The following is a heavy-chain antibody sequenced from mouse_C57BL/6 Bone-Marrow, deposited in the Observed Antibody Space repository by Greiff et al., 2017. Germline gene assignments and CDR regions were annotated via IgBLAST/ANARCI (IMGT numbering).Heavy chain of an antibody. Sequence: VQLQQSGTVLARPGASVKMSCKTSGYTFTSYWMHWVKLWPGQGLEWIGANYPGNSDTSYNQKFKGKDKLTAVTTASTAYMELSSLTNEDSADNYCTGWHSYWGQGTTLTVSS. J-gene: IGHJ2*01. CDR3: TGWHSY. V-gene: IGHV1-5*01. CDR1: GYTFTSYW. D-gene: IGHD3-1*01. CDR2: NYPGNSDT.